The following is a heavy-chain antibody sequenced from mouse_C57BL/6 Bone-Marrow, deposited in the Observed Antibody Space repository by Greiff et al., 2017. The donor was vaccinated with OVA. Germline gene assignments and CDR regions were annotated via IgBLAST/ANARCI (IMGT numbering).Heavy chain of an antibody. V-gene: IGHV1-72*01. CDR2: IAPNSGGT. J-gene: IGHJ2*01. CDR1: GYTFTSYW. Sequence: VQLQQPGAELVKPGASVKLSCKASGYTFTSYWMHWVKQRPGRGLEWIGRIAPNSGGTKYNEKFKSQATLTVDKPSSTAYMQLSSLTSEDSAVYYCARAEYYGSSWDFDYWGQGTTLTVSS. CDR3: ARAEYYGSSWDFDY. D-gene: IGHD1-1*01.